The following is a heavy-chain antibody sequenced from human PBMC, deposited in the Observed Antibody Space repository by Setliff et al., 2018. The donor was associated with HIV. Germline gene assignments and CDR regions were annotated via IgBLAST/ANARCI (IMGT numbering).Heavy chain of an antibody. D-gene: IGHD3-22*01. CDR1: GFSFHNAW. Sequence: PGESLKISCAASGFSFHNAWMNWVRQSPGKGLEWIGRIKSKSDGGTTDYAAPVKGRFTISRDDSKNTVHLQMKSLKTEDTAIYYCTTPHHYDSSLLYFKHWGQGSLVTVSS. V-gene: IGHV3-15*01. CDR2: IKSKSDGGTT. J-gene: IGHJ1*01. CDR3: TTPHHYDSSLLYFKH.